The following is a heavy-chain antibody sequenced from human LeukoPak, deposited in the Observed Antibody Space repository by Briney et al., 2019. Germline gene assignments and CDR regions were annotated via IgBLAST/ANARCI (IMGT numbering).Heavy chain of an antibody. CDR3: ARVMDCSGGSCYSYYYGMDV. CDR1: GYTFTSYD. CDR2: MNPNSGNT. D-gene: IGHD2-15*01. V-gene: IGHV1-8*01. Sequence: ASVKVSCKASGYTFTSYDINWVRQATGQGLEWMGWMNPNSGNTGYAQKFQGRVTMNRNTSLSTAYMELSSLRSEDTAVYYCARVMDCSGGSCYSYYYGMDVWGQGTTVTVSS. J-gene: IGHJ6*02.